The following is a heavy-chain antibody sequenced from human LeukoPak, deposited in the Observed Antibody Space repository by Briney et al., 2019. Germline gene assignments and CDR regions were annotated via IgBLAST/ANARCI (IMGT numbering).Heavy chain of an antibody. Sequence: PSETLSLTCTVSGGSISSYYWSWIRQPPGKGLEWIGYIYYSGTTNYNPSLKSRVTISVATSKNQFSLKLTSVTAADTAVYYCTSWRSGYFDYWGQGTLVTVSS. D-gene: IGHD1-1*01. CDR1: GGSISSYY. CDR3: TSWRSGYFDY. CDR2: IYYSGTT. J-gene: IGHJ4*02. V-gene: IGHV4-59*01.